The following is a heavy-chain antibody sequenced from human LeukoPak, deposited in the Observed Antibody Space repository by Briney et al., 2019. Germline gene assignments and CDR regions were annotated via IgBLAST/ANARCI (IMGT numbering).Heavy chain of an antibody. D-gene: IGHD2-2*02. CDR3: ARDAYCSSTSCYRTDAFDI. CDR2: IYTSAST. CDR1: GASVSSYY. V-gene: IGHV4-4*07. J-gene: IGHJ3*02. Sequence: PSETLSLTCTVSGASVSSYYWSWIRQPAGKGLEWVGRIYTSASTNYNPSLKSRVTMSVDTTKNQFSLKLSSVTAADTAVYYCARDAYCSSTSCYRTDAFDIWGQGTMVTVSS.